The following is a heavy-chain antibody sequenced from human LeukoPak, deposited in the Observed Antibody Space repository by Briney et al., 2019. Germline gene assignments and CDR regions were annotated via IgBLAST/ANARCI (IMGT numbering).Heavy chain of an antibody. J-gene: IGHJ4*02. CDR1: GFTFSGSA. CDR3: TRRGDQHYGGSGGDF. V-gene: IGHV3-73*01. Sequence: HPGGSLRLSCAGSGFTFSGSAMHWVRQASGKGLEWVGRIRSTANNYATAYAASLKGRFTISRDDSKNTAYLQMNSLETEDTAVYYCTRRGDQHYGGSGGDFWGQGTLVTVSS. D-gene: IGHD3-22*01. CDR2: IRSTANNYAT.